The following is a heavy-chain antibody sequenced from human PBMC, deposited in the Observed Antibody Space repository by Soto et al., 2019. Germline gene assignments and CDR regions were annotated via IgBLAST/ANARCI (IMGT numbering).Heavy chain of an antibody. CDR3: ARGVATIGP. V-gene: IGHV4-59*01. CDR2: IYYSGST. J-gene: IGHJ5*02. D-gene: IGHD5-12*01. Sequence: SETLSLTCSVSGDSISSYYWSWIRQRPGKGLEWIGYIYYSGSTNYNPSFKSRVTISVDTPKNQFSLKLTSVTAADTAVYYCARGVATIGPWGQGTLVTVSS. CDR1: GDSISSYY.